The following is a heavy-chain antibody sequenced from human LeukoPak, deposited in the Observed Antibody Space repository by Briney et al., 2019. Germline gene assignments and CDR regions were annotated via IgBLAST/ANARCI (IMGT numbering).Heavy chain of an antibody. CDR1: GGSISSGDYY. Sequence: KASETLSLTCTVSGGSISSGDYYWSWIRQPPGKGLEWIGYIYYSGSTYYNPSLKSRVTISVDTSKNQFSLKLSSVTAADTAVYYCARFGRYQKLQSSAFDIWGQGTMVTVSS. CDR3: ARFGRYQKLQSSAFDI. V-gene: IGHV4-30-4*02. D-gene: IGHD2-2*01. J-gene: IGHJ3*02. CDR2: IYYSGST.